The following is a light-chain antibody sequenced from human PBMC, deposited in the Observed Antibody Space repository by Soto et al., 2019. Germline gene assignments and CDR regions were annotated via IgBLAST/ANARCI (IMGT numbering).Light chain of an antibody. J-gene: IGKJ4*01. CDR2: DAS. V-gene: IGKV3-11*01. CDR1: QSVSSY. CDR3: QQRSNLPLT. Sequence: EIVLTQSPSTLSLSPGERATLSCSASQSVSSYLAWYQQKPGQAPRLLIYDASNRATGIPARFSGSGSGTDFTLTISSLEPEDFAVYYCQQRSNLPLTFGGGTKVDI.